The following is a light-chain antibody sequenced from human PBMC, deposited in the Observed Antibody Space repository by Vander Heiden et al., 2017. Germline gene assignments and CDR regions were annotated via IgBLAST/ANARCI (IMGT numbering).Light chain of an antibody. V-gene: IGLV1-40*01. CDR1: SPNNGAGYH. Sequence: QSGLTQPPSVSGAPGQRATIPCTGSSPNNGAGYHVHWYQQYHRRVPKMSIYGNNKRPSGAPDRFSGSKSGTSASLAITGLQAEDEADYYCQSYDNSMSGSGVFGGGTKATV. J-gene: IGLJ3*02. CDR2: GNN. CDR3: QSYDNSMSGSGV.